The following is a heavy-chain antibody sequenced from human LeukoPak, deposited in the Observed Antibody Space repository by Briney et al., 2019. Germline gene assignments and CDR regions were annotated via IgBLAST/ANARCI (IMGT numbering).Heavy chain of an antibody. D-gene: IGHD1-1*01. CDR1: GDSINNYY. V-gene: IGHV4-59*08. CDR3: ARHQLNFDY. J-gene: IGHJ4*02. Sequence: PSETLSLTCTVSGDSINNYYWSWIRQPPGKGLEWIGYIDYSGGTNYNPSLKSRVTISVDTSKNQSSLKLSSVTAADTAVYYCARHQLNFDYWGQGILVTVSS. CDR2: IDYSGGT.